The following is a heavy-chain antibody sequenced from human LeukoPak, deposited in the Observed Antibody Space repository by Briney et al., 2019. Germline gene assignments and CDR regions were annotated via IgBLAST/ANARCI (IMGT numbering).Heavy chain of an antibody. CDR3: ARDKRVRWFGELLTSWFDP. CDR1: GFTFSSYG. Sequence: GGSLRLSCAASGFTFSSYGMHWVRQAPGKGLEWVAVIWYDGSNKYYADSVKGRVTISRDNSKNTRYLQMNSLRAEDTAVYYCARDKRVRWFGELLTSWFDPWGQGTLVTVSS. V-gene: IGHV3-33*01. D-gene: IGHD3-10*01. CDR2: IWYDGSNK. J-gene: IGHJ5*02.